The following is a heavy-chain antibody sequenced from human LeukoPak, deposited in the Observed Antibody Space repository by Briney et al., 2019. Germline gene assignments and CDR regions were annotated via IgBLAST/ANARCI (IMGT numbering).Heavy chain of an antibody. CDR1: GGSISSSNW. J-gene: IGHJ2*01. CDR2: IYHSGST. Sequence: PSGTLSLTCAVSGGSISSSNWWSWVRQPPGKGLEWIGEIYHSGSTNYNPPLKSRVTISVDKSKNQFSLKLSSVTAADTAVYYCARSVLEYSGGWSYWYFDLWGRGTLVTVSS. D-gene: IGHD6-19*01. V-gene: IGHV4-4*02. CDR3: ARSVLEYSGGWSYWYFDL.